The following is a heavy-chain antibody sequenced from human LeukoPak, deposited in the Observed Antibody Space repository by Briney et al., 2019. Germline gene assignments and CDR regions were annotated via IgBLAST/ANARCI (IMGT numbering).Heavy chain of an antibody. CDR2: IGTAGDT. CDR1: GFTFSSYD. CDR3: ARESLSGSFDY. Sequence: QPGGSLGLSCAASGFTFSSYDMHWVRQATGKGLEWVSAIGTAGDTYYPGSVKGRFTISRENAKNSLYLQMNSLRAGDTAVYYCARESLSGSFDYWGQGTLVTVSS. D-gene: IGHD1-26*01. V-gene: IGHV3-13*01. J-gene: IGHJ4*02.